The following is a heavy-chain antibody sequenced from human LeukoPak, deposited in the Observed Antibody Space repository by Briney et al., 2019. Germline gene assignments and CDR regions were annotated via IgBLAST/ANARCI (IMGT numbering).Heavy chain of an antibody. CDR3: AKDREYSGYDSGDFDY. CDR2: ISWNSGSI. D-gene: IGHD5-12*01. Sequence: GRSLRLSCAASGFTFDDYAMHWVRQAPGKGLEWVSGISWNSGSIGYADSVKGRFTISRDNAKNSLYLQMNSLRAEDTALYYCAKDREYSGYDSGDFDYWGQGTLVTVSS. V-gene: IGHV3-9*01. J-gene: IGHJ4*02. CDR1: GFTFDDYA.